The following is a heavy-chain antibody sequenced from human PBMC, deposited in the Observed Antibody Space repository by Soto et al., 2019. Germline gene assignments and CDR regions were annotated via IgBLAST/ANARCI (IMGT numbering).Heavy chain of an antibody. CDR2: INHSGST. J-gene: IGHJ6*02. Sequence: SETLSLTCAVYGGSFSGYYWSWIRQPPGKGLEWIGEINHSGSTNYNPSLKSRVTISVDTSKNQFSLKLSSVTAADTAVYYCARDYYYGMDVWGQGTTVTVSS. CDR3: ARDYYYGMDV. CDR1: GGSFSGYY. V-gene: IGHV4-34*01.